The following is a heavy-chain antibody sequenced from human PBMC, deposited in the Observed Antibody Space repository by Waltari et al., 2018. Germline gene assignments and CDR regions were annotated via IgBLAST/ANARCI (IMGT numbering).Heavy chain of an antibody. CDR3: ARIGELGIRDAFDI. J-gene: IGHJ3*02. CDR2: IYHSGST. D-gene: IGHD7-27*01. V-gene: IGHV4-38-2*01. CDR1: GYSISSGYY. Sequence: QVHLQESGPGLVKPSETLSLTCVVSGYSISSGYYWGWIRQPPGKGLEWIGNIYHSGSTYDNPSLKSRVTISVDTSKKQFSLKLSSVTAADTAVYYCARIGELGIRDAFDIWGQGTMVTVSS.